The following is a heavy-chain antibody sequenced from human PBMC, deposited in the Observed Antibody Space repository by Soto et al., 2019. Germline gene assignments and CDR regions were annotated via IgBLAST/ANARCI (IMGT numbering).Heavy chain of an antibody. Sequence: EVQLVQSGAEVKKPGESLKISCKGSGYSFTSYWIGWVRQMPGKGLEWMGIIYPGDSDTRYSPSFQGQVTISAGKSISPAYLQWRSLKASDTAMYYCAKTYYDFWSGYFFSAFDIWGQGTMVTVSS. D-gene: IGHD3-3*01. J-gene: IGHJ3*02. CDR3: AKTYYDFWSGYFFSAFDI. CDR1: GYSFTSYW. V-gene: IGHV5-51*03. CDR2: IYPGDSDT.